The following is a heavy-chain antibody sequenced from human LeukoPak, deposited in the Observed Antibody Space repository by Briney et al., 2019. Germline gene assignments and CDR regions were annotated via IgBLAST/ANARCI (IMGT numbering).Heavy chain of an antibody. V-gene: IGHV3-30-3*01. D-gene: IGHD2-21*02. J-gene: IGHJ4*02. Sequence: GRSLRLSCAASGFTFSSYAMHWVRQAPGKGLEWVAVISYDGSNKYYADSVKGRFTISRDNSKNTLYLQMNSLRAEDTAVYYCARDRDGTFDYWGQGTLVTVSS. CDR1: GFTFSSYA. CDR2: ISYDGSNK. CDR3: ARDRDGTFDY.